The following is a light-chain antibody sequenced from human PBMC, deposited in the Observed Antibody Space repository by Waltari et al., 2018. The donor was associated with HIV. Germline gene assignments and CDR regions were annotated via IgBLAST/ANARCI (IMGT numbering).Light chain of an antibody. J-gene: IGLJ2*01. CDR2: LNSDGSH. V-gene: IGLV4-69*01. CDR1: SGHSSYA. CDR3: QTWGTGIQLG. Sequence: QLVLTQSPSASASLGASVKLTCTLSSGHSSYAIAWHQQQPEKGPRYLMKLNSDGSHSKGDGIPDRFSGSSAGAERYLPISSLRSEDEADYYWQTWGTGIQLGFGGGTKLTVL.